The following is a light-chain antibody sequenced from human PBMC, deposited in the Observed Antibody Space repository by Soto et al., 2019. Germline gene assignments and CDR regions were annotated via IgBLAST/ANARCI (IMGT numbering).Light chain of an antibody. CDR3: QSSDSSGTYVV. Sequence: SSELTQPPSVSVSPGQTARVTCSGDALPKQYVYWYQQKPGQAPGVVIYKDTERPSGSPERFSGSSSGTTVTLTISGVQAEDEADYYCQSSDSSGTYVVFGGGTKLTVL. CDR2: KDT. V-gene: IGLV3-25*02. CDR1: ALPKQY. J-gene: IGLJ2*01.